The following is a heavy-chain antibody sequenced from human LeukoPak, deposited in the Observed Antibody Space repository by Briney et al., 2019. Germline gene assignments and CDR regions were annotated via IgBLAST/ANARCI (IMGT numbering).Heavy chain of an antibody. Sequence: ASVKVSCKASGYTFTGYYMHWVRQAPGQGLEWMGWINPNSGGTNYAQKFQGRVTMTRDTSISTAYMELSRLRSDDMAVYYCARDIGGYDYVVDPWGQGTLVTVSS. V-gene: IGHV1-2*02. CDR2: INPNSGGT. CDR3: ARDIGGYDYVVDP. J-gene: IGHJ5*02. D-gene: IGHD5-12*01. CDR1: GYTFTGYY.